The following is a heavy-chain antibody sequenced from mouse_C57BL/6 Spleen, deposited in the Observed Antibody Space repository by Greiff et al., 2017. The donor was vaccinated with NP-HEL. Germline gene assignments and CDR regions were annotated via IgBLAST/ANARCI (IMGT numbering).Heavy chain of an antibody. CDR3: TNSLYDYDGEAY. CDR2: IYPGNSDT. D-gene: IGHD2-4*01. J-gene: IGHJ3*01. CDR1: GYTFTSYW. V-gene: IGHV1-5*01. Sequence: VQLQQSGTVLARPGASVKMSCKTSGYTFTSYWMHWVKQRPGQGLEWIGAIYPGNSDTSYNQKFKGKAKLTAVTSASTAYMELSSLTNEDFAVYYCTNSLYDYDGEAYWGQGTLVTVSA.